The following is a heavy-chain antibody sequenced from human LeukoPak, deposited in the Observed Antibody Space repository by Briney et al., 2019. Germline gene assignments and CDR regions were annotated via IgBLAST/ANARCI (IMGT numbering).Heavy chain of an antibody. J-gene: IGHJ4*02. CDR2: ISWNSGSI. V-gene: IGHV3-9*01. CDR3: AKGGNPDEGIPFDY. D-gene: IGHD1-1*01. Sequence: QAGGSLRLSCAATGFTFDDYAMPWVRQAPGKGLEWVSCISWNSGSIGYADSVKGRFTISRDNAKNSLYLQMNSLRAEDTALYYCAKGGNPDEGIPFDYWGQGTLVTVSS. CDR1: GFTFDDYA.